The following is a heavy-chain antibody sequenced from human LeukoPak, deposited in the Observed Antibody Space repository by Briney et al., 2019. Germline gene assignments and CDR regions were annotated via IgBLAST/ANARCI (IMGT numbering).Heavy chain of an antibody. V-gene: IGHV1-69*02. D-gene: IGHD5-24*01. CDR1: GGTFNSYT. J-gene: IGHJ4*02. CDR3: ARGRFLEMATIGASYGFDY. CDR2: IIPILGIA. Sequence: ASVKVSCKASGGTFNSYTISWVRQAPGQGLEWMGRIIPILGIANYAQKFQGRVTITADKSTSTAYMELSSLRSEDTAVYYCARGRFLEMATIGASYGFDYWGQGTLVTVSS.